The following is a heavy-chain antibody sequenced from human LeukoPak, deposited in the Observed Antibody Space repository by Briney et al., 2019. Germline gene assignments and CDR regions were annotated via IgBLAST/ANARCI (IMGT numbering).Heavy chain of an antibody. J-gene: IGHJ6*03. D-gene: IGHD2-21*01. V-gene: IGHV4-34*01. CDR1: GGSFSGYY. Sequence: PSETLSLTCAVYGGSFSGYYWSWIRQPPGKGLEWIGEINHSGSTNYNPPLKSRVTISVDTSKNQFSLKLSSVTAADTAVYYCARGSVANYYYYYTDVWGKGTTVTVSS. CDR2: INHSGST. CDR3: ARGSVANYYYYYTDV.